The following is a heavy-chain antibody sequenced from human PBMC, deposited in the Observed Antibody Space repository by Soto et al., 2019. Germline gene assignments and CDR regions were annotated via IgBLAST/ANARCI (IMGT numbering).Heavy chain of an antibody. CDR3: TTDSSGWKAFPFDY. Sequence: GSLRLSCAASGFTFSNAWMSWVRQAPGKGLEWVGRIKSKTDGGTTDYAAPVKGRFTISRDDSKNTLYLQMNSLKTEDTAVYYCTTDSSGWKAFPFDYWGQGTLVTVSS. CDR1: GFTFSNAW. CDR2: IKSKTDGGTT. J-gene: IGHJ4*02. V-gene: IGHV3-15*01. D-gene: IGHD6-19*01.